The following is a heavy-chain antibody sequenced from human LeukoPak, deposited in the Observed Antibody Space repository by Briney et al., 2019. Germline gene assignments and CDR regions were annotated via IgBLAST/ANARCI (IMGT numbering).Heavy chain of an antibody. Sequence: GGSLRLSCAASGFTFSSYAMHWVRQAPGKGLEWVAVISYDGSNKYYADSVKGRFTISRDNSKNTLYLQMNSLRAEDTAVYYCARDYYYYDSSGYFDYWGQGTLVTVSS. CDR2: ISYDGSNK. CDR3: ARDYYYYDSSGYFDY. CDR1: GFTFSSYA. V-gene: IGHV3-30-3*01. D-gene: IGHD3-22*01. J-gene: IGHJ4*02.